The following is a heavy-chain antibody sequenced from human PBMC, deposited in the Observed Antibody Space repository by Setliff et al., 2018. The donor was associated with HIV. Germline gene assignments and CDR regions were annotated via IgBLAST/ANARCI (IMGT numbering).Heavy chain of an antibody. CDR2: IIPVFGSA. V-gene: IGHV1-69*05. J-gene: IGHJ4*02. CDR1: GGTFSTSA. D-gene: IGHD3-16*01. CDR3: ARDRAEADVGGGVRGPTYFCDY. Sequence: VASVKVSCKASGGTFSTSAIGWVRQAPGRGLEWMGGIIPVFGSAHYAQKFQDRITITTDESTSSVFVELSNLRPDDTAIYYCARDRAEADVGGGVRGPTYFCDYWGQGTLVTVPQ.